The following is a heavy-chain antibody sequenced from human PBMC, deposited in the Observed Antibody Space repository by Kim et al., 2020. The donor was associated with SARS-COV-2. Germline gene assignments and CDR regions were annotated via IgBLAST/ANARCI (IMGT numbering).Heavy chain of an antibody. CDR3: ARDRMVRGVMEGWFDP. Sequence: KIHGRVTITADESTSTAYMELSSLRSEDTAVYYCARDRMVRGVMEGWFDPWGQGTLVTVSS. J-gene: IGHJ5*02. D-gene: IGHD3-10*01. V-gene: IGHV1-69*01.